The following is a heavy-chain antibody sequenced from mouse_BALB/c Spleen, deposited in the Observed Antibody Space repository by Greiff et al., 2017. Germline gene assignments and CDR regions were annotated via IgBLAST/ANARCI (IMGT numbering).Heavy chain of an antibody. J-gene: IGHJ3*01. CDR3: ASNWAWFAY. CDR1: GYTFTSYT. V-gene: IGHV1-4*02. D-gene: IGHD4-1*01. Sequence: QVQLKQSAAELARPGASVKMSCKASGYTFTSYTMHWVKQSPGQGLEWIGYINPSRGYTEYNQKLKDKTTLTADKSSSTAYMQLSSLTSEDVAVYYCASNWAWFAYWGQGTLVTVSA. CDR2: INPSRGYT.